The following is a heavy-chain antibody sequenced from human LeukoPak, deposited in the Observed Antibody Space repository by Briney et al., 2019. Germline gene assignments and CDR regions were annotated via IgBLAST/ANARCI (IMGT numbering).Heavy chain of an antibody. CDR1: GFTFGDYA. D-gene: IGHD3-22*01. CDR3: SKGGYDRSGYYSVFGY. Sequence: GGSWRPSCTGSGFTFGDYAMSWFGQAQGKGLEWVPFVRSTAYGGTIEYAASVKGRFIISRDDSTSIAYLQMNSLKTEDTAVYFCSKGGYDRSGYYSVFGYWGQGTLVTVSS. CDR2: VRSTAYGGTI. V-gene: IGHV3-49*03. J-gene: IGHJ4*02.